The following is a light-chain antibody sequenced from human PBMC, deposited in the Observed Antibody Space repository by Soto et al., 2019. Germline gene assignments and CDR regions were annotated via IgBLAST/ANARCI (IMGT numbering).Light chain of an antibody. CDR3: CSYAGSYTWV. J-gene: IGLJ3*02. CDR1: SSDVGSYNY. CDR2: DVS. Sequence: QSALTQPRSVSGSPGQSVTISCTGTSSDVGSYNYVSWFQQHPGKAPKLMISDVSRRPSGVPDRFSGSKSGNTASLTISGLQADDEANYYCCSYAGSYTWVFGGGTKVTVL. V-gene: IGLV2-11*01.